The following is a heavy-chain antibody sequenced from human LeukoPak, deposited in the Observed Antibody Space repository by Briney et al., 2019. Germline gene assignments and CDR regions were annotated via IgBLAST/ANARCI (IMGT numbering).Heavy chain of an antibody. J-gene: IGHJ5*02. V-gene: IGHV1-69*13. Sequence: ASVNVSCKASGGTFSSYAIGWVRQAPGQGLEWMGGIIPIFGTANYAQKFQGRVTITADESTSTAYMELSSLRSEDTAVYYCARGYYDSSGYYSWFDPWGQGTLVTVSS. D-gene: IGHD3-22*01. CDR1: GGTFSSYA. CDR3: ARGYYDSSGYYSWFDP. CDR2: IIPIFGTA.